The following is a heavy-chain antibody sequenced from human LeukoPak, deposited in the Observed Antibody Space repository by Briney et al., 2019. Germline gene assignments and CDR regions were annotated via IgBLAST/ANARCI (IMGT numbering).Heavy chain of an antibody. CDR1: GFTFSSYA. CDR2: ISGSSGST. D-gene: IGHD3-3*01. Sequence: GGSLRLSCAASGFTFSSYAMIWLPPAPGKGLVGLEAISGSSGSTYYADSVKGQSTISRDNSKNTLYLQMNSRRAEDTAVYYWAQKGEFWSGIDYWGQGTLVTVSS. V-gene: IGHV3-23*01. CDR3: AQKGEFWSGIDY. J-gene: IGHJ4*02.